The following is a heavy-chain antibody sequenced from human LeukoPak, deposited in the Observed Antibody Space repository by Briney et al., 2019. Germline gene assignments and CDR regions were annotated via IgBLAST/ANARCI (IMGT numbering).Heavy chain of an antibody. Sequence: PSQCLSLTCAVSGYSTSSGYYWGWIRQPPGKGLEWIGSIYHSGSTYYNPSLKSRVTISVDTSKNQFSLKLSSVTAADTAVYYCARLSFLGVAHPSYWGQGTLVTVSS. J-gene: IGHJ4*02. CDR2: IYHSGST. D-gene: IGHD3-3*01. CDR3: ARLSFLGVAHPSY. CDR1: GYSTSSGYY. V-gene: IGHV4-38-2*01.